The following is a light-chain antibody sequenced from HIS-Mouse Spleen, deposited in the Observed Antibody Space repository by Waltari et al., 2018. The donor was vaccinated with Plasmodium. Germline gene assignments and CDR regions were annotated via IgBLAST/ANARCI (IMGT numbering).Light chain of an antibody. Sequence: QSALTQPASVSGSPGQSITISCTGTSSDVGSYNLVSWYQQHPGKAPKLMIYEGRKRPSGVSNRFSGSKSGNTASLTISGRQAEDEADYYCCSYAGSSTFVFGGGTKLTVL. V-gene: IGLV2-23*03. J-gene: IGLJ3*02. CDR2: EGR. CDR1: SSDVGSYNL. CDR3: CSYAGSSTFV.